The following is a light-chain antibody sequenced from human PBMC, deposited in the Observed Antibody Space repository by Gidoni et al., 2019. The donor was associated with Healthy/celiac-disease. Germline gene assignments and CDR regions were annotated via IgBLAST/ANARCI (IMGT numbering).Light chain of an antibody. V-gene: IGKV1-27*01. CDR2: AAS. CDR3: QKYNSAPPIT. J-gene: IGKJ5*01. Sequence: DIQMTQSPSSLSSSVGDRVTITCRASQGISNYLAWYQQKPGKVPKLLIYAASTLQSGVPSRFSGSGSGTDFTLTISSLQTEDVATYYCQKYNSAPPITFGEETRLEIK. CDR1: QGISNY.